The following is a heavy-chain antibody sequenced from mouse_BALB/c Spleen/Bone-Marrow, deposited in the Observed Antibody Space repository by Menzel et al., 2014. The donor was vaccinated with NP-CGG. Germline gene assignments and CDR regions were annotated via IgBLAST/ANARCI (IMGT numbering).Heavy chain of an antibody. CDR2: INPSSGYT. D-gene: IGHD4-1*01. CDR3: AREARTGAWFTY. CDR1: GYTFTSYT. J-gene: IGHJ3*01. Sequence: VQVEESGAELARPGASVKMSCKASGYTFTSYTIQWVKQRPGQGLEWIGYINPSSGYTDYNQKFKDKTTLTADKSSNTAYMQLTSLTSEDSAVYSCAREARTGAWFTYWGQGTLVTVSA. V-gene: IGHV1-4*02.